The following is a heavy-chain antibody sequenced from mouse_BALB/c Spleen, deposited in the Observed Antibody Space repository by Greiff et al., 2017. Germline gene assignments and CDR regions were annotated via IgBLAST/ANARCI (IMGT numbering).Heavy chain of an antibody. CDR3: ARNDGYYDAMDY. D-gene: IGHD2-3*01. J-gene: IGHJ4*01. CDR1: GYAFTNYL. V-gene: IGHV1-54*01. Sequence: QVQLQQSGAELVRPGTSVKVSCKASGYAFTNYLIEWVKKRPGQGLEWIGVINPGSGGTNYNEKFKGKATLTADKSSSTAYMQLSSLTSDDSAVYFCARNDGYYDAMDYWGQGTSVTVSS. CDR2: INPGSGGT.